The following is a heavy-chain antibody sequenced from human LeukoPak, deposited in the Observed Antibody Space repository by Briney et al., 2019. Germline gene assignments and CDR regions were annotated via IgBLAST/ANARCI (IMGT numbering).Heavy chain of an antibody. D-gene: IGHD3-10*01. CDR3: ARDGYYGSGSYSP. CDR2: IIPILGIA. V-gene: IGHV1-69*04. Sequence: SVKVSCKASGGTFSSYAISWVRQAPGQGLEWMGRIIPILGIANYAQKFQGRVTITADKSTSTAYMALSSLRSEDTAVYYCARDGYYGSGSYSPWGQGTLVTVSS. J-gene: IGHJ5*02. CDR1: GGTFSSYA.